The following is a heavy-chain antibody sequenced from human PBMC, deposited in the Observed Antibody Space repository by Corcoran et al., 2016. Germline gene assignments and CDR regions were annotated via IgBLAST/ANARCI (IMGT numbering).Heavy chain of an antibody. V-gene: IGHV1-8*01. CDR3: SMVLGGNFDSSGPTPHVAFDI. CDR1: GYTFTSYD. J-gene: IGHJ3*02. CDR2: MNPNSGNT. Sequence: QVQLVQSGAEVKKPGASVKVSCKASGYTFTSYDIKWVRPATGPGLEWMGWMNPNSGNTGYAQKFQGRVTMNRNTSISTAYMELSSLRSEDTAGFYWSMVLGGNFDSSGPTPHVAFDIWGQATMVTVSS. D-gene: IGHD3-22*01.